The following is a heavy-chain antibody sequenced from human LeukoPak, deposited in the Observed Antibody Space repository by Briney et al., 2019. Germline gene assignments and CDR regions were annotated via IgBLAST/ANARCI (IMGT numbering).Heavy chain of an antibody. J-gene: IGHJ6*04. CDR3: ARDFADYDILTGYYSYGMDV. CDR1: GFTFSSAW. Sequence: GGSLRLSCAASGFTFSSAWMTWVRQAPGKGLEWVANVRLDGSEKYYVDSVKGRFTISRDNAKNSLYLQMNSLRAEDTAVYYCARDFADYDILTGYYSYGMDVWGKGTTVTVSS. V-gene: IGHV3-7*03. CDR2: VRLDGSEK. D-gene: IGHD3-9*01.